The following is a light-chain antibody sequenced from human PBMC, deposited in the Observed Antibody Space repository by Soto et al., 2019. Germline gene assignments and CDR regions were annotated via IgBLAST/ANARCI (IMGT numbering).Light chain of an antibody. Sequence: QSALTQPASVSGSPGQSITISCTGTSSDIGHYDYVSWYQQHPGKAPKLMIYHVTYRPSGVSNRYSGSKSGNSASLTISGLQADDEADYCCCSLTTLHTYVFGSGTKLTVL. CDR2: HVT. CDR1: SSDIGHYDY. V-gene: IGLV2-14*03. CDR3: CSLTTLHTYV. J-gene: IGLJ1*01.